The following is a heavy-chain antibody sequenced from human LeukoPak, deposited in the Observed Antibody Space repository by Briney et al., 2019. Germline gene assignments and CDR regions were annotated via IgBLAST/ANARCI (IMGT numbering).Heavy chain of an antibody. J-gene: IGHJ6*03. Sequence: GASVKVSCKASGYTFTSYDINWVRQATGQGLEWMGWMNPNSGNTGYAQKFQGRVTITRNTSISTAYMELSSLRSEDTAVYYCATGAQYGLWGVPYFYYMHVWGKGTTVTVSS. D-gene: IGHD3-10*01. CDR2: MNPNSGNT. CDR1: GYTFTSYD. CDR3: ATGAQYGLWGVPYFYYMHV. V-gene: IGHV1-8*03.